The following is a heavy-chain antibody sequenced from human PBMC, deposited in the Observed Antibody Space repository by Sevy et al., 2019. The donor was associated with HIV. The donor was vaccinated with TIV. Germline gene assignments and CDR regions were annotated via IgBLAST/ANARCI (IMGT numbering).Heavy chain of an antibody. CDR2: ISSDAHGGSI. CDR3: TGPFVSSTWYEYFHH. D-gene: IGHD6-13*01. CDR1: GFSFGDYT. J-gene: IGHJ1*01. V-gene: IGHV3-49*04. Sequence: GGSLRLSCTTFGFSFGDYTMGWVRQAPGKGLEWVGYISSDAHGGSIEYAASVRGRFTISRDDSRNIAYLQMNSLKTEDTDVYYCTGPFVSSTWYEYFHHWGQGTVVTVSS.